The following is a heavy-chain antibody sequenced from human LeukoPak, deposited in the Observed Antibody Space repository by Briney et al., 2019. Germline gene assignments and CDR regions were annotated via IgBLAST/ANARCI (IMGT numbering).Heavy chain of an antibody. D-gene: IGHD1-26*01. CDR1: GFTFSDYY. CDR3: AREEDGIVGAKDL. Sequence: GGSLRLSCAASGFTFSDYYMSWIRQAPGKGLEWVANIKQDGSEKYYVDSVKGRFTISRDNSKNTLYLQMNSLRAEDTAVYYCAREEDGIVGAKDLWGQGTLVTVSS. J-gene: IGHJ5*02. V-gene: IGHV3-7*01. CDR2: IKQDGSEK.